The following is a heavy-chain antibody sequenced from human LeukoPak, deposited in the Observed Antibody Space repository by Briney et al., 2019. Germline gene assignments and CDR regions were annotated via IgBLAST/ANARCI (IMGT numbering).Heavy chain of an antibody. CDR1: GYTFTSYW. J-gene: IGHJ4*02. D-gene: IGHD6-13*01. Sequence: GASVKVCCKASGYTFTSYWIQWVRQAPGQGLEWMGLINPDGGSTAYAHRFQGRVTMTRDTSTSTVYMDFSSLRSEDTALYYCARAPRNSSTMLDYWGQGTLVTVSS. CDR3: ARAPRNSSTMLDY. CDR2: INPDGGST. V-gene: IGHV1-46*01.